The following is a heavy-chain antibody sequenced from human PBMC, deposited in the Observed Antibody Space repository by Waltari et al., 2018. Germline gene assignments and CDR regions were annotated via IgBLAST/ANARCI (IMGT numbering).Heavy chain of an antibody. D-gene: IGHD6-19*01. CDR1: GHTLTELS. CDR3: ATDPQLRAVAGSVGYFDL. J-gene: IGHJ2*01. CDR2: FDPEDGET. V-gene: IGHV1-24*01. Sequence: QVQLVQSGAEVKKPGASVKVSCKVYGHTLTELSMHWVRRAPGKGLEWMGGFDPEDGETIYAQKFQGRVTMTEDTSTDTAYMELSSLRSEDTAVYYCATDPQLRAVAGSVGYFDLWGRGTLVTVSS.